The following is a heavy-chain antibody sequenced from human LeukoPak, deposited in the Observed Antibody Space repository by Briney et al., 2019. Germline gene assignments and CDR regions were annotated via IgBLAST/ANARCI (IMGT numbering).Heavy chain of an antibody. V-gene: IGHV4-39*01. J-gene: IGHJ5*02. CDR1: GGSISSSSYY. CDR2: IYYSGST. Sequence: PSETLSLTCTVSGGSISSSSYYWGWIRQPPGKGLEWIGSIYYSGSTYCNPSLKSRVTISVDTSKNQFSLKLSSVTAADTAVYYCARHVGSGYSGFDPWGQGTLVTVSS. D-gene: IGHD3-3*01. CDR3: ARHVGSGYSGFDP.